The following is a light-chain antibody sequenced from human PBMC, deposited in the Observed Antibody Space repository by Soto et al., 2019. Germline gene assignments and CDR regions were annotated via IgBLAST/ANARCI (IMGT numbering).Light chain of an antibody. CDR1: QSISSW. V-gene: IGKV1-5*03. Sequence: DIQMTQSPPSLSASVGDRVTITCRASQSISSWLAWYQQKPGKAPKLLIYKASSLESGVPSRFSGSGSGTEFTLTISSLQPDDFATYYCQQYNSYLWTFGQGTKV. CDR3: QQYNSYLWT. J-gene: IGKJ1*01. CDR2: KAS.